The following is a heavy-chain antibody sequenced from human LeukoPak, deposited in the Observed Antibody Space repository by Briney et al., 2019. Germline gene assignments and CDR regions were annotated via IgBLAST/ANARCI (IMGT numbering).Heavy chain of an antibody. CDR1: GYTLTELS. J-gene: IGHJ4*02. CDR2: FDPEEGET. V-gene: IGHV1-24*01. D-gene: IGHD3-22*01. CDR3: ATDPPFNYYDSSGYYFSY. Sequence: GASVKVSCKVSGYTLTELSMHWVRQAPGKGLEWMGGFDPEEGETIYAQKFQGRVTMTEDTSTDTAYMELSSLRSEDTAVYYCATDPPFNYYDSSGYYFSYWGQGTLVTVSS.